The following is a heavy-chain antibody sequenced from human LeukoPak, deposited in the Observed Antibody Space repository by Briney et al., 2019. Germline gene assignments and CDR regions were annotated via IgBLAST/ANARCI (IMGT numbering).Heavy chain of an antibody. CDR3: ASEYCGGDCYYYYYYYMDV. Sequence: GGSLRLSCAASGFTFSSYSMNWVRQAPGKGREWVSYISSSSSNIYYADSVKGRFTISRDNAKNSLYLQMNSLRAEDTAVYYCASEYCGGDCYYYYYYYMDVWGKGTTVTVSS. D-gene: IGHD2-21*01. J-gene: IGHJ6*03. CDR1: GFTFSSYS. V-gene: IGHV3-48*01. CDR2: ISSSSSNI.